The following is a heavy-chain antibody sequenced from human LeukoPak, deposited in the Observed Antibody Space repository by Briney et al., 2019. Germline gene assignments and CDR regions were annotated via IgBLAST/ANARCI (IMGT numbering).Heavy chain of an antibody. CDR1: GYTFTGYY. CDR3: AGMSGTPLGYYYYGMDV. V-gene: IGHV1-2*02. CDR2: INPNSGGT. Sequence: ASVKVSCKASGYTFTGYYMHWVRQAPGQGLEWMGWINPNSGGTNYAQKFQGRVTMTRDTSISTAYMELSRLRSDDTAVYYCAGMSGTPLGYYYYGMDVWGQGTTVTVSS. D-gene: IGHD3-3*01. J-gene: IGHJ6*02.